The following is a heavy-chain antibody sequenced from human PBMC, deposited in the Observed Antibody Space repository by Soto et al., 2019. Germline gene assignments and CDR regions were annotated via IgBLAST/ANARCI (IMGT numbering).Heavy chain of an antibody. CDR1: GIVFSDY. CDR3: ASIGYDLWSGYQDV. D-gene: IGHD3-3*01. CDR2: ISGSGRTI. V-gene: IGHV3-11*01. Sequence: GGSLRLSCAASGIVFSDYMSWVRQAPGKGLEWLSYISGSGRTIYSADSVKGRFTISRDNATNSLYLQMNNVRTEDTAVYYCASIGYDLWSGYQDVWGQGTTVTVSS. J-gene: IGHJ6*02.